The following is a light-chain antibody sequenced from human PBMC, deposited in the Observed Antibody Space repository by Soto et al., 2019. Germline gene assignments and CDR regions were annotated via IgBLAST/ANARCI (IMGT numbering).Light chain of an antibody. Sequence: IVLTQSRGTLSLSPGERATLSCRASQSVSSSYLAWYQQKPGQAPRLLIYGASSRATGIPDRFSGSGSGTDFTLTISRLEPEDFAVYYCQQYGSSRTFGQGTKVDIK. V-gene: IGKV3-20*01. J-gene: IGKJ1*01. CDR1: QSVSSSY. CDR2: GAS. CDR3: QQYGSSRT.